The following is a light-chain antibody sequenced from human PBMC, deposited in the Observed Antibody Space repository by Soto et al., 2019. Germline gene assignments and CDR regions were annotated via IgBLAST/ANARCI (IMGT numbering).Light chain of an antibody. J-gene: IGKJ4*01. Sequence: EIVLTQSPVTLSLSPGERATLSCRASQSVRSYLAWYQQKPGQAPRLLIYDAFKRATGIPARFSGSGSGTDFTLTISSLEPEDFAVYYGQQRSNWPSTFGGGTKVEIK. V-gene: IGKV3-11*01. CDR3: QQRSNWPST. CDR1: QSVRSY. CDR2: DAF.